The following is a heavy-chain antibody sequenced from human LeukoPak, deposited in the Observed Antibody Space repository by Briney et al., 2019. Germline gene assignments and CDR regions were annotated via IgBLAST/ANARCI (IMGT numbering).Heavy chain of an antibody. D-gene: IGHD3-22*01. J-gene: IGHJ4*02. CDR3: AKDPLTLYYDSSGRTFDY. CDR1: GFTFSSYA. Sequence: PGGSLRLSCAASGFTFSSYAMSWVRQAPGKGLEWVSAISGSGGRTYYADSVKGRFTISRDNSKNTLYLQMNSLRAEDTAVYYCAKDPLTLYYDSSGRTFDYWGQGTLVTVSS. CDR2: ISGSGGRT. V-gene: IGHV3-23*01.